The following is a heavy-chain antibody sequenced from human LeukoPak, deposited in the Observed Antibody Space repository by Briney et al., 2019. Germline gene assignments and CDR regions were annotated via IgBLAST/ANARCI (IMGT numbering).Heavy chain of an antibody. J-gene: IGHJ4*02. V-gene: IGHV3-21*01. CDR1: GFTFSSYS. CDR2: ISSSSSYI. Sequence: GGSLRLSCAASGFTFSSYSMNWVRQAPGKGLEWVSSISSSSSYIYYADSVKGRFTISRDNAKNSLYLQMNSLGAEDTAVYYCASAGVPADSMLADYWGQGTLVTVSS. CDR3: ASAGVPADSMLADY. D-gene: IGHD2-2*01.